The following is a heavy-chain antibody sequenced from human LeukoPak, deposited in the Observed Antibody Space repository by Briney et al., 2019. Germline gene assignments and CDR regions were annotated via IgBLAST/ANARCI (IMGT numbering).Heavy chain of an antibody. CDR1: GGSISSYY. V-gene: IGHV4-59*01. Sequence: SETLSLTCTVSGGSISSYYWSWIRQPPGKGLEWIGYIYCSGSTNYNPSLKSRVTISVDTSKNQFSLKLSSVTAADTAVYYCARVVTAILFDYWGQGTLVTVSS. J-gene: IGHJ4*02. D-gene: IGHD2-21*02. CDR3: ARVVTAILFDY. CDR2: IYCSGST.